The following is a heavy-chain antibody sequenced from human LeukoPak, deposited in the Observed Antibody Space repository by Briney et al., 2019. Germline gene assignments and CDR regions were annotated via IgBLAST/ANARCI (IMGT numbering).Heavy chain of an antibody. CDR3: AKDAYYYDSSGSDY. Sequence: GGSLRLSCSASGFTFSSYAMSWVRQAPGKGLEWVSAISGSGGSTYYADSVKGRFTISRDNSKNTLYLQMNSLRAEDTAVYYCAKDAYYYDSSGSDYWGQGTLVTVSS. D-gene: IGHD3-22*01. J-gene: IGHJ4*02. CDR1: GFTFSSYA. V-gene: IGHV3-23*01. CDR2: ISGSGGST.